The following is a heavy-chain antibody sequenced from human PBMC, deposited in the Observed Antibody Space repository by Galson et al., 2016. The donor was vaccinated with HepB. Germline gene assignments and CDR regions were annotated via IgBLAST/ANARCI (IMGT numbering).Heavy chain of an antibody. CDR3: ARYDIRGYYYEI. D-gene: IGHD3-22*01. V-gene: IGHV4-59*03. Sequence: ETLSLTCTVSGGSINGYFWAWIRQPPGKGLEWLGHVYYNGATSYSPSLWSRVAMSVDMSKNQWSLRLNSMTAADTAFYYCARYDIRGYYYEIWGQATLVTVSA. CDR2: VYYNGAT. J-gene: IGHJ4*02. CDR1: GGSINGYF.